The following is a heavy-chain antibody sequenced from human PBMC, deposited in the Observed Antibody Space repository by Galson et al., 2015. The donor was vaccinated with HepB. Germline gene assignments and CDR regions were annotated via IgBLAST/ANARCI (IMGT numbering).Heavy chain of an antibody. J-gene: IGHJ3*01. CDR3: ARWSPWDSGFDF. CDR2: ISAYSGDT. V-gene: IGHV1-18*04. Sequence: SVKVSCKASGYTFTNYGISWVRQAPGQGLEWMGWISAYSGDTNYAQKLQGRVTMTTDTSTSTAYMELRSLRSDDTAVYYCARWSPWDSGFDFWGQGTMVTVSS. CDR1: GYTFTNYG. D-gene: IGHD1-26*01.